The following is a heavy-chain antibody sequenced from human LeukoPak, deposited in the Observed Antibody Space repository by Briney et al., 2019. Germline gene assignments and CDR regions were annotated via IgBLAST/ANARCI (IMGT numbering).Heavy chain of an antibody. CDR1: GGSISSSSYY. J-gene: IGHJ4*02. CDR3: ARHVQRLRGWPFDY. CDR2: IYYSGST. D-gene: IGHD1-1*01. V-gene: IGHV4-39*01. Sequence: SETLSLTCTVSGGSISSSSYYWGWIRQPPGKGLEWIGSIYYSGSTYYNPSLKSRVTISVDTSKNQFSLRLSSVTAADTAVYYCARHVQRLRGWPFDYWGQGTLVTVSS.